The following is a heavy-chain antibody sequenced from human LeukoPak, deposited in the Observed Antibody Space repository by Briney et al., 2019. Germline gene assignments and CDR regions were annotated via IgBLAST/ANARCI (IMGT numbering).Heavy chain of an antibody. CDR1: GGSISSYY. Sequence: SETLSLTCTDSGGSISSYYWSWIRQPPGKGLEWIGYIYYSGSTNQNPSLRSRVTMSVDTSKNQFSLKLSSVTAADTAVYYCARQAGYYYDSSGYYPFDYWGQGTLVTVSS. CDR2: IYYSGST. V-gene: IGHV4-59*08. CDR3: ARQAGYYYDSSGYYPFDY. J-gene: IGHJ4*02. D-gene: IGHD3-22*01.